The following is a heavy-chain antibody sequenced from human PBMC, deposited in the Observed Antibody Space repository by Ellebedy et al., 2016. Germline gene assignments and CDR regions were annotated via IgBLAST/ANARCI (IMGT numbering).Heavy chain of an antibody. CDR3: ATRRSGSFDI. V-gene: IGHV3-53*01. CDR2: LYTDGKT. D-gene: IGHD3-10*01. J-gene: IGHJ3*02. CDR1: GLIVNSNY. Sequence: GESLKISXVGSGLIVNSNYMTWVRQAPGKGLEWVSLLYTDGKTSYADSVRGRFSISGDNSKDTLYLQMNSLRAEDTAIYYCATRRSGSFDIWGQGTTVTVSS.